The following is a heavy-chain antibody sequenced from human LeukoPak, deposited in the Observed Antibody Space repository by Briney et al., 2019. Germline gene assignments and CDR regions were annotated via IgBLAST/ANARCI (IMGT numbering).Heavy chain of an antibody. D-gene: IGHD3-10*01. V-gene: IGHV3-74*01. CDR1: GFTFSRDW. CDR3: ARDSGSGSYSEY. J-gene: IGHJ4*02. Sequence: GGSLRLSCAASGFTFSRDWMHWVRQGPGKGLVWVSRINPDGSGTSHADSVMGRFTISRDKAKNTLYLQMNSLRAEDTAVYYCARDSGSGSYSEYWGLGTLVTVSS. CDR2: INPDGSGT.